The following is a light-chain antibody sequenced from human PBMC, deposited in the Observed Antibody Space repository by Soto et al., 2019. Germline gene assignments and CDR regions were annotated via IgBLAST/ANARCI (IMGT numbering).Light chain of an antibody. CDR3: QQYADSPLT. Sequence: EIVLTQSPGTLSLSPGGRATLSCRASQSISDTLAWYQQKPGQAPRLLIYGASTRVAGIPDRFSGSGSGTDFTLTVSRLEPEDFAVYYCQQYADSPLTFGGGTKVDIK. J-gene: IGKJ4*01. V-gene: IGKV3-20*01. CDR2: GAS. CDR1: QSISDT.